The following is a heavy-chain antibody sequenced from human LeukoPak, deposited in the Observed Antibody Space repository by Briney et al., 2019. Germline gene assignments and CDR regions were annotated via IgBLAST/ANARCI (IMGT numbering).Heavy chain of an antibody. CDR1: GYTFTSYG. J-gene: IGHJ4*02. CDR3: AREGSAYGDYGAAWY. CDR2: ISAYNGNI. V-gene: IGHV1-18*01. D-gene: IGHD4-17*01. Sequence: ASVKVSCKASGYTFTSYGISWVRQAPGQGLEWMGWISAYNGNINYAQKLQGRVTMTTDTSTSTAYMELRSLRSDDTAVYYCAREGSAYGDYGAAWYWGQGTLVTVSS.